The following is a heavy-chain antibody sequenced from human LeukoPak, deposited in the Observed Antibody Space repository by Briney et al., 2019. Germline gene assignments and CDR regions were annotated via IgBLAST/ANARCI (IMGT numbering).Heavy chain of an antibody. J-gene: IGHJ4*02. V-gene: IGHV4-59*01. CDR2: IYYSGST. Sequence: NPSENLSLTCTVSGGSISSYYWSWIRQPPGKGLEWIGYIYYSGSTNYNPSHKSRVTISVDTSKNQFSLKLSSVTAADTAVYYCARETVVAETFDYWGQGTLVTVSS. CDR1: GGSISSYY. CDR3: ARETVVAETFDY. D-gene: IGHD2-15*01.